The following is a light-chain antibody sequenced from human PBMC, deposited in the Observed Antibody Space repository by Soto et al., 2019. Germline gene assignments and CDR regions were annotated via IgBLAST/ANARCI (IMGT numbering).Light chain of an antibody. CDR1: SGHISYA. CDR3: QTWGTDIVV. V-gene: IGLV4-69*01. Sequence: LVLTQSPSASASLGASVKLTCTLSSGHISYAIAWHQQQPEKGPRYLMKLNSDGSHSKGDGIPDRFSGSSSGAERYLTISSLQSEDEADYYCQTWGTDIVVFGGGTKLTVL. J-gene: IGLJ2*01. CDR2: LNSDGSH.